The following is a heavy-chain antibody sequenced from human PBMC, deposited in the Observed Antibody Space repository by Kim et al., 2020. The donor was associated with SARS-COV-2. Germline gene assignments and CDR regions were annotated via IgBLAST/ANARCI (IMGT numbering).Heavy chain of an antibody. V-gene: IGHV4-59*01. Sequence: NPALKSRVTISVDTSKNQFSLKLSSVTAADTAVYYCARDGDSGGEGWFDPWGQGTLVTVSS. J-gene: IGHJ5*02. CDR3: ARDGDSGGEGWFDP. D-gene: IGHD2-21*01.